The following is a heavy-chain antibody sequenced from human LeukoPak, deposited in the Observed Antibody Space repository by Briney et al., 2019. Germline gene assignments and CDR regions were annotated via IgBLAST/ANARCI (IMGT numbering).Heavy chain of an antibody. V-gene: IGHV1-46*01. Sequence: GASVKVSCKASGYCFTSNYIHWVRQAPGQGLEWMGMIYPRDGSTSYAQKFQGRVTITRDTSASTAYMELSSLRSEDTAVYYCARDLRGWFGEFTGIFDYWGQGTLVTVSS. CDR3: ARDLRGWFGEFTGIFDY. J-gene: IGHJ4*02. D-gene: IGHD3-10*01. CDR2: IYPRDGST. CDR1: GYCFTSNY.